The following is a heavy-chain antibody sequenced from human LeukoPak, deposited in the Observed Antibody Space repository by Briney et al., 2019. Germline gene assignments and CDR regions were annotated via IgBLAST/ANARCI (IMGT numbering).Heavy chain of an antibody. Sequence: GGSLRLSCAASGFTFDDYAMHWVRQAPGKGLEWVSGISWNSGSIGYADSVKGRFTISRDNAKNSLYLQMNSLRAEDTALYYCAKDGHSSGDYWGQGTLVTVSS. D-gene: IGHD6-19*01. CDR2: ISWNSGSI. CDR1: GFTFDDYA. V-gene: IGHV3-9*01. J-gene: IGHJ4*02. CDR3: AKDGHSSGDY.